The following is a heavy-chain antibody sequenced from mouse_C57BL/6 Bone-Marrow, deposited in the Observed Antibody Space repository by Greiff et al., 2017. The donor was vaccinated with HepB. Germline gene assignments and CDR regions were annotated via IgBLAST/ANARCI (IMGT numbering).Heavy chain of an antibody. J-gene: IGHJ3*01. CDR2: ISYDGSN. V-gene: IGHV3-6*01. Sequence: EVQLQQSGPGLVKPSQSLSLTCSVTAYSITSGYYWNWIRQFPGNKLEWMGYISYDGSNNYNPSLKNRISITRDTSKNQFFLKLNSVTTEDTATYYCARDGGSSSAWFAYWGQGTLVTVSA. D-gene: IGHD1-1*01. CDR3: ARDGGSSSAWFAY. CDR1: AYSITSGYY.